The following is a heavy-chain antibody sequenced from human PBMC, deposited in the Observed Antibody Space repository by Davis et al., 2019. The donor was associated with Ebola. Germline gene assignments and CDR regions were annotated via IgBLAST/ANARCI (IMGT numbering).Heavy chain of an antibody. J-gene: IGHJ5*02. V-gene: IGHV1-2*02. D-gene: IGHD3-10*01. CDR3: ARGITMVRGVIITGWFDP. CDR2: INPNSGGT. CDR1: GGTFSSYA. Sequence: ASVKVSCKASGGTFSSYAISWVRQAPGQGLEWMGWINPNSGGTNYAQKFQGRVTMTRDTSISTAYMELSRLRSDDTAVYYCARGITMVRGVIITGWFDPWGQGTLVTVSS.